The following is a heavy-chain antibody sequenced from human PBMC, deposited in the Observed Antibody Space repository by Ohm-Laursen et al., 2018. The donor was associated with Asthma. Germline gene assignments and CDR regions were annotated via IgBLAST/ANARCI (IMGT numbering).Heavy chain of an antibody. CDR2: IYYTGST. D-gene: IGHD2-2*01. J-gene: IGHJ5*02. CDR1: GGSISGNY. Sequence: GTLSLTCTVSGGSISGNYWSWFRQPPGKGLEWIGYIYYTGSTTYNPSLKSRVAMAVDTTKNEISLKLSSVTAADTAVYYCAREGRRSSSCESRHNWYDPWGQGTLVTVSS. CDR3: AREGRRSSSCESRHNWYDP. V-gene: IGHV4-59*01.